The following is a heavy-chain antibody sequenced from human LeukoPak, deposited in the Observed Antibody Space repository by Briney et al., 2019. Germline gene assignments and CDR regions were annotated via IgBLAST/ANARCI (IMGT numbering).Heavy chain of an antibody. Sequence: ASVKVSCKASGGTFSSYAISWVRQAPGQGLEWMGGIIPIFGTANYAQKFQGRVTMTRNTSISTAYMELSSLRSEDTAVYYCAIITMVRGVIMSIWGQGTMVTVSS. V-gene: IGHV1-69*05. J-gene: IGHJ3*02. CDR1: GGTFSSYA. D-gene: IGHD3-10*01. CDR2: IIPIFGTA. CDR3: AIITMVRGVIMSI.